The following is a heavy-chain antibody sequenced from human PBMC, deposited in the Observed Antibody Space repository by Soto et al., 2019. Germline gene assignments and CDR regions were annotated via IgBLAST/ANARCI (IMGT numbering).Heavy chain of an antibody. CDR1: GGSISSGDYY. J-gene: IGHJ4*02. CDR3: ARDEVTLVRGVIIQGDY. D-gene: IGHD3-10*01. CDR2: IYYSGST. Sequence: SETLSLTCTVSGGSISSGDYYWSWIRQPPGKGLEWIGYIYYSGSTYYNPSLKSRVTISVDTYKNQFSLKLSSVTAADTAVYYCARDEVTLVRGVIIQGDYWGQGNLVTVSS. V-gene: IGHV4-30-4*01.